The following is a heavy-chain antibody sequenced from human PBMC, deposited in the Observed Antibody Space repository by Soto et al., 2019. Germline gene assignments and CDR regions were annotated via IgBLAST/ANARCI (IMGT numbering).Heavy chain of an antibody. CDR3: ARESKWSGYFEY. Sequence: PSETLSLTCTVSGGPINDYYWSWIRQPPGKGLEWIAYINHSGSTDYNPSLKSRVTISVDTSKNLFSLKLSSVTAADTAVYFCARESKWSGYFEYWGQGLQVTVSS. D-gene: IGHD3-3*01. CDR2: INHSGST. J-gene: IGHJ4*02. CDR1: GGPINDYY. V-gene: IGHV4-59*01.